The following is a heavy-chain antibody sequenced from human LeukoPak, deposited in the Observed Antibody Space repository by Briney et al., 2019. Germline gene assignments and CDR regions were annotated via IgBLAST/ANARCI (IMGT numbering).Heavy chain of an antibody. J-gene: IGHJ4*02. CDR1: GFTFSSYG. Sequence: PGGSLRLSCAASGFTFSSYGMHWVRQAPGKGLEWVAFIRYDGSNKYYADSVKGRFTISRDNSKNTLYLQMNSLRAEDTAVYYCAKDRGTAMGQYYFDYWGQGTLVTVSS. CDR3: AKDRGTAMGQYYFDY. D-gene: IGHD5-18*01. V-gene: IGHV3-30*02. CDR2: IRYDGSNK.